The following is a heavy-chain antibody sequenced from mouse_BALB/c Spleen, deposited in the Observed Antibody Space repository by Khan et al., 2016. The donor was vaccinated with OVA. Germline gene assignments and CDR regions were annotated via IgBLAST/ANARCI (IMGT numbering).Heavy chain of an antibody. CDR3: ARIQGGDFDY. CDR2: ISYSGNT. CDR1: GYSITSDYA. D-gene: IGHD3-2*02. Sequence: EVEPVESGPGLVKPSQSLSLTCTVTGYSITSDYAWNWIRQFPGNKLEWMGYISYSGNTKYNPSLKSRISITRDTSKNQFFLQLNFVTIEDTATYYCARIQGGDFDYWGQGTTLTVSS. J-gene: IGHJ2*01. V-gene: IGHV3-2*02.